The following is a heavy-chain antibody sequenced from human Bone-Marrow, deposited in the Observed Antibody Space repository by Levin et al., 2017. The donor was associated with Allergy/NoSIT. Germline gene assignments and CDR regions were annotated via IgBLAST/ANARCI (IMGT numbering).Heavy chain of an antibody. V-gene: IGHV3-7*01. J-gene: IGHJ4*02. CDR3: ASLCGYSYGYFDY. CDR2: IKQDGSEK. CDR1: GFTFSSYW. D-gene: IGHD5-18*01. Sequence: GASVKVSCAASGFTFSSYWMSWVRQAPGKGLEWVANIKQDGSEKYYVDSVKGRFTISRDNAKNSLYLQMNSLRAEDTAVYYCASLCGYSYGYFDYWGQGTLVTVSS.